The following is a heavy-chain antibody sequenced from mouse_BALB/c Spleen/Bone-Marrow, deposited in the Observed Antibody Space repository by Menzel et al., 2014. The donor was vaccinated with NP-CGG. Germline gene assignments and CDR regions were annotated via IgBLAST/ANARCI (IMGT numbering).Heavy chain of an antibody. Sequence: VQLQQPGPELVKPGASVKMSCKASGYTFTSYVMHWVKQKPGQGLEWIGYINPYNDGTKYNEKFKGKATLTSDKSSSTAYMELSSLTSEDSAAYYCTRGVYYDYDEGAMDYWGQGSSVTDSS. V-gene: IGHV1-14*01. D-gene: IGHD2-4*01. CDR3: TRGVYYDYDEGAMDY. J-gene: IGHJ4*01. CDR1: GYTFTSYV. CDR2: INPYNDGT.